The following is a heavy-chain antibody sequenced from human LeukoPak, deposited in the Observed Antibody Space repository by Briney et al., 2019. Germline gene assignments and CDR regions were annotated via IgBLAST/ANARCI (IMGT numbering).Heavy chain of an antibody. Sequence: GGSLRLSCTASGFTFGDYAMSWVRQAPGKGLEWISYLSSSGTTRDYADSVKGRFTISRDNGRNLLNLQMNSLRVEDTAVYYCARWGVPQNWEYYYHYMDVWGKGTTVTIS. D-gene: IGHD2/OR15-2a*01. CDR1: GFTFGDYA. J-gene: IGHJ6*03. CDR2: LSSSGTTR. CDR3: ARWGVPQNWEYYYHYMDV. V-gene: IGHV3-48*03.